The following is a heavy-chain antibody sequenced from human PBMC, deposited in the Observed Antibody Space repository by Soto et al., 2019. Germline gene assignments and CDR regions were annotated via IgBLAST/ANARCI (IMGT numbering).Heavy chain of an antibody. D-gene: IGHD3-10*01. Sequence: PGGSLRLSCAASGFTFSSYAMSWVRQAPGKGLEWVSAISGSGGSTDYADSVKGRFTISRDNSKNTLYLQMNSLRAEDTAVYYCANPNGEAYGSGTLYYWGQGTLVTVSS. V-gene: IGHV3-23*01. CDR2: ISGSGGST. CDR3: ANPNGEAYGSGTLYY. CDR1: GFTFSSYA. J-gene: IGHJ4*02.